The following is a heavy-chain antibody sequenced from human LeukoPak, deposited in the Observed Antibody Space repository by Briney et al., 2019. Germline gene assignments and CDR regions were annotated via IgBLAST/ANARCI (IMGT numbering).Heavy chain of an antibody. V-gene: IGHV4-34*01. CDR3: ARRIPPTYYYDSSGYYSYYYYYMDV. D-gene: IGHD3-22*01. CDR2: INHRGST. J-gene: IGHJ6*03. CDR1: GGPFTGYY. Sequence: SETLSLTCAVYGGPFTGYYWSWIRQSPDKGLEWIGEINHRGSTNYNSSLKSRLTISADTSKNQFSLHLSSVTAADTAVYYCARRIPPTYYYDSSGYYSYYYYYMDVWGKGTTVTVSS.